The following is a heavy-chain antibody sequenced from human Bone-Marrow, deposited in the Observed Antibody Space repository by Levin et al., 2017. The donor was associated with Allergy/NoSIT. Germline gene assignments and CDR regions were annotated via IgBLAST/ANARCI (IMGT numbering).Heavy chain of an antibody. J-gene: IGHJ6*03. D-gene: IGHD3-3*01. CDR3: ARGVGLRFLEWPNAIYYDYMDV. V-gene: IGHV4-34*01. Sequence: PGGSLRLSCAVYGGSFSGYYWSWIRQPPGKGLEWIGEINHSGSTNYNPSLKSRVTISVDTSKNQFSLKLSSVTAADTAVYYCARGVGLRFLEWPNAIYYDYMDVWGKGTTVTVSS. CDR1: GGSFSGYY. CDR2: INHSGST.